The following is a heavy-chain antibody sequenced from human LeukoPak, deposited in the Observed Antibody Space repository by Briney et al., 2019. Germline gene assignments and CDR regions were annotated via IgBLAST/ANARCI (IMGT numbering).Heavy chain of an antibody. V-gene: IGHV3-48*03. D-gene: IGHD2-15*01. CDR2: ISSGGSTI. CDR1: GFIFSNYE. CDR3: APLYCSGGSCYSDALDI. Sequence: TGRSLRLSCAASGFIFSNYEMNWVRQAPGKGLEWLSYISSGGSTIYYADSVRGRFTISRDNSKNSLYLQMDSLGAEYTAVYYCAPLYCSGGSCYSDALDIWGQGTMVTVSS. J-gene: IGHJ3*02.